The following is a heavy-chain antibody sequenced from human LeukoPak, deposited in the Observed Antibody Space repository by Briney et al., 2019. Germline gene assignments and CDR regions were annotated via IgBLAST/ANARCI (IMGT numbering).Heavy chain of an antibody. J-gene: IGHJ4*02. CDR3: ARVTSAWDSSFDY. Sequence: ASVKVSCKASGYTFTGYYMHWVRQAPGQGLEWMGRINPNSGGTNYAQKFQGRVTMTRETSISTAYMELSRLRSDDTAVYYCARVTSAWDSSFDYWGQGTLVTVSS. CDR1: GYTFTGYY. CDR2: INPNSGGT. V-gene: IGHV1-2*06. D-gene: IGHD1-14*01.